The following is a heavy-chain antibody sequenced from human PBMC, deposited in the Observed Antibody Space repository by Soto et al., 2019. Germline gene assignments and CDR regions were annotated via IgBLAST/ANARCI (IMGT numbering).Heavy chain of an antibody. V-gene: IGHV3-23*01. Sequence: VVSLRLSCVASGFSFSSYAMSWVRQAPGKGLEWVSVISGSDGSTYYADSVKGRFTISRDNSKSTLYLQMNSLRAEDTAVYYCAKDRERDAWYEDYWGQGTLVTVSS. CDR1: GFSFSSYA. CDR3: AKDRERDAWYEDY. J-gene: IGHJ4*02. D-gene: IGHD6-13*01. CDR2: ISGSDGST.